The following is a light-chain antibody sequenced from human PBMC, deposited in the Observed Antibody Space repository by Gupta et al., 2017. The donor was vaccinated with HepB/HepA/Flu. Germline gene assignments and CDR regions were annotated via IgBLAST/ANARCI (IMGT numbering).Light chain of an antibody. CDR3: AAWDASMKGVV. CDR2: SNN. Sequence: QSVLTQPPSASGTPGQRVTISCSGSSSNIGSNTVNWYQQLPGTAPKLLIYSNNQRPSGVTDRCSGSKSGTYASRAIRGLQSEDEADDYCAAWDASMKGVVFGGGTKLTVL. CDR1: SSNIGSNT. V-gene: IGLV1-44*01. J-gene: IGLJ2*01.